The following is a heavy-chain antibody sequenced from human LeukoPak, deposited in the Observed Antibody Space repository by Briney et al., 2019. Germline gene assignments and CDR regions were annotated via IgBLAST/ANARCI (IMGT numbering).Heavy chain of an antibody. J-gene: IGHJ4*02. Sequence: SETLSLTCAVSGGSVSSSNWWTWVRQPPGKGLEWIGEIWHSGSTNYNLSLKSRVTMSVDKSKNQFSLKLSSVTAADTAVYYRVREDDTTTYYFDYWGQGTLVTVSS. CDR3: VREDDTTTYYFDY. CDR1: GGSVSSSNW. V-gene: IGHV4-4*02. CDR2: IWHSGST. D-gene: IGHD1-26*01.